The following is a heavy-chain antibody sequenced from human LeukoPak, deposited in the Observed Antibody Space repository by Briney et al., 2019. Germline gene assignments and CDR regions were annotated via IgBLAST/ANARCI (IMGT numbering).Heavy chain of an antibody. CDR2: IYHSGST. Sequence: SETLSLTCTVSGGSISSSSYYWGWIRQPPGKGLEWIGRIYHSGSTYYNPSLKSRVTISVDTSKNQFSLKLSSVTAADTAVYYCATFPHIYDSSGYYWDYYYFDYWGQGTLVTVSS. D-gene: IGHD3-22*01. V-gene: IGHV4-39*07. CDR1: GGSISSSSYY. CDR3: ATFPHIYDSSGYYWDYYYFDY. J-gene: IGHJ4*02.